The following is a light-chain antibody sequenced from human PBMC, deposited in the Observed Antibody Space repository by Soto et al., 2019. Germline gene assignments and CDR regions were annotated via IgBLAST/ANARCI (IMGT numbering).Light chain of an antibody. V-gene: IGLV2-23*01. CDR2: EAR. Sequence: QSALTQPASVSGSPGQSITISCTGTSSNFGNYDLVSWYQQHPGKAPKLIIYEARERPSGVSDRFSGSKSGNTASLTISGLQGEDEADYYCCSYAGGNTLVFGGGTKLTV. J-gene: IGLJ2*01. CDR1: SSNFGNYDL. CDR3: CSYAGGNTLV.